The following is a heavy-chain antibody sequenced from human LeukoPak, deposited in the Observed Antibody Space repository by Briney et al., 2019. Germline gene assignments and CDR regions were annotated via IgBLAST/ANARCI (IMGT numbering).Heavy chain of an antibody. Sequence: SETLSRTCTVSGGSISSYYWSWIRQPPGKGLEWIGSIYYSGSTYYNPSLKSRVTISVDTSKNQFSLKLSSVTAADTAVYYCARQGDYYDSSGYYGWSYWGQGTLVTVSS. J-gene: IGHJ4*02. V-gene: IGHV4-59*05. CDR2: IYYSGST. CDR3: ARQGDYYDSSGYYGWSY. CDR1: GGSISSYY. D-gene: IGHD3-22*01.